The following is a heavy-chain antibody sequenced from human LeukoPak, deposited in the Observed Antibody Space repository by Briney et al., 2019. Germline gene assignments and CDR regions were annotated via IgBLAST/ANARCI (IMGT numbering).Heavy chain of an antibody. CDR1: GGSISSYY. J-gene: IGHJ3*01. V-gene: IGHV4-59*01. Sequence: SETLSLTCTVSGGSISSYYWSWLRQPPGKGLEWLGYIYYSGGTNCNPSLKSRVTISVDTSKIHFSLKLSSVTAADTAAYYCARHRGGFDLWGQGTMVTVSS. CDR3: ARHRGGFDL. D-gene: IGHD2-15*01. CDR2: IYYSGGT.